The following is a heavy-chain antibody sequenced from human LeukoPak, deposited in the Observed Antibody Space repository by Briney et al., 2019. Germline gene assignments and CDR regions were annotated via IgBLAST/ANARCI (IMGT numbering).Heavy chain of an antibody. D-gene: IGHD1-7*01. CDR2: IYYSGNT. CDR3: ARDRELPYDLYAFDI. V-gene: IGHV4-59*12. CDR1: GGSISSYY. Sequence: SETLSLTCTVSGGSISSYYWSWIRQPPGKGLEWIGYIYYSGNTNYNPSLKSRVTISVDTSKNQFSLKLSSVTAADTAVYYCARDRELPYDLYAFDIWGQGTMVTVSS. J-gene: IGHJ3*02.